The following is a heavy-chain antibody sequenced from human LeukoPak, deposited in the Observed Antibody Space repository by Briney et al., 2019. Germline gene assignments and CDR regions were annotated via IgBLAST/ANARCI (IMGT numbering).Heavy chain of an antibody. J-gene: IGHJ4*02. D-gene: IGHD2-15*01. CDR1: GGSFSGYY. CDR3: ARLLQRAVNFDY. V-gene: IGHV4-34*01. CDR2: INQSGST. Sequence: SETLSLTCAVYGGSFSGYYCNWIRQPPGKGLEWIGEINQSGSTNYNPSLKSRVTISVDTSKNQFSLKLTSVTAADTAVYYCARLLQRAVNFDYWGQGTLVTVSS.